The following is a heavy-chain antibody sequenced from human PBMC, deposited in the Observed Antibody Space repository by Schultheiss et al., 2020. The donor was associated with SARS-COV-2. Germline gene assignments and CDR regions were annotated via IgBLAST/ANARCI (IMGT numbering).Heavy chain of an antibody. V-gene: IGHV5-10-1*04. CDR2: IDPSDSYT. CDR1: GYSFTSYW. Sequence: GGSLRLSCKGSGYSFTSYWISWVRQMPGKGLEWMGRIDPSDSYTNYSPSFQGQVTISADKSISTAYLQWSSLKASDTAMYYCASGTRDYGTFDYWGQGTLVTVSS. D-gene: IGHD4-17*01. J-gene: IGHJ4*02. CDR3: ASGTRDYGTFDY.